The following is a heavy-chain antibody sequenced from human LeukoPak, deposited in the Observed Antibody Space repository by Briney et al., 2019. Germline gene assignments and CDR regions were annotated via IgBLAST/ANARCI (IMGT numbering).Heavy chain of an antibody. Sequence: ASVKVSCKASGYTFTSYDINWVRQATGQGLEWMGWISAYNGNTNYAQKLQGRVTMTTDTSTSTAYMELRSLRSDDTAVYYCARRQTTVSEPFDYWGQGTLVTVSS. V-gene: IGHV1-18*01. J-gene: IGHJ4*02. CDR1: GYTFTSYD. CDR3: ARRQTTVSEPFDY. D-gene: IGHD4-17*01. CDR2: ISAYNGNT.